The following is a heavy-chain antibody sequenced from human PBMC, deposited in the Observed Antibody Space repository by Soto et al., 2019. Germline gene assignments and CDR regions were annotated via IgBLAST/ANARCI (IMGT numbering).Heavy chain of an antibody. J-gene: IGHJ4*02. D-gene: IGHD3-22*01. CDR1: GFTFSSYG. Sequence: QVQLVESGGGVVQPGRSLRLSCAASGFTFSSYGMHWVRQAPGKGLEWVAVISYDGTNKYYADSVKGRFTISRDNSKNTLYLQMNSLRAEDTAVYYCAKESSGSMGYWGQGTLVTVSS. CDR2: ISYDGTNK. CDR3: AKESSGSMGY. V-gene: IGHV3-30*18.